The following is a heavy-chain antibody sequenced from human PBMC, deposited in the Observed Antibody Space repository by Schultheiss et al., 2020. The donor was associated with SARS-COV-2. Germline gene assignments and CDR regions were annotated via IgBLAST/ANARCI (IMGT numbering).Heavy chain of an antibody. J-gene: IGHJ4*02. CDR1: GITLSSNW. CDR2: ISSSGSTI. D-gene: IGHD3-10*01. CDR3: ARVEYYGSGSYYNPFDY. Sequence: GESLKISCAASGITLSSNWITWVRQAPGKGLEWVSYISSSGSTIYYADSVKGRFTISRDNAKNSLYLQMNSLRAEDTAVYYCARVEYYGSGSYYNPFDYWGQGTRVTVAS. V-gene: IGHV3-48*04.